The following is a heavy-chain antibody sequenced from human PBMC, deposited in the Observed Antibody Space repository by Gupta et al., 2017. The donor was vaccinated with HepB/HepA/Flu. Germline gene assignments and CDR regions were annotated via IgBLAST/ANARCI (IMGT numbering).Heavy chain of an antibody. V-gene: IGHV3-43*02. J-gene: IGHJ6*02. CDR2: ISGDGSTI. D-gene: IGHD5-12*01. Sequence: EVQLVESGGGVVQPGGSXRXPCAXSXXTFXXYAMHWVRQAPGKGLEWVAFISGDGSTIYSADSIQGRFTISRDNNKHSLYLQMNSLKTEDTALYYCAKGHSYEKYYYGMDVWGQGTTVTVSS. CDR1: XXTFXXYA. CDR3: AKGHSYEKYYYGMDV.